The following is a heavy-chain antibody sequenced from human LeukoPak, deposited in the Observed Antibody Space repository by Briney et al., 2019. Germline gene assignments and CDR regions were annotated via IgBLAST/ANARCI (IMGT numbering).Heavy chain of an antibody. V-gene: IGHV1-69*13. J-gene: IGHJ6*03. Sequence: SVKVSCKASGGTFSSYAISWVRQAPGQGLEWMGGIIPIFGTANYAQKFQGRVTITADESTSTAYMELSSLRFEDTAVYYCARDLALLTGPHLDYYYMDVWGKGTTVTVSS. CDR2: IIPIFGTA. CDR3: ARDLALLTGPHLDYYYMDV. D-gene: IGHD3-9*01. CDR1: GGTFSSYA.